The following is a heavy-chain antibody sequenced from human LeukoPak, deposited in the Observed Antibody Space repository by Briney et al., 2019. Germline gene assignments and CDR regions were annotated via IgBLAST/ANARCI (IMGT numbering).Heavy chain of an antibody. Sequence: GGSLRLSCAASGFTVSNNYMSWVRQAPGKGLEWVSFMYSDINTYYADSVKGRFTISRDNSKNTLYLQMNSLRAEDTAVYYCARDRDSSGHYYYYYYGMDVWGQGTTVTVSS. J-gene: IGHJ6*02. D-gene: IGHD3-22*01. CDR1: GFTVSNNY. CDR3: ARDRDSSGHYYYYYYGMDV. V-gene: IGHV3-53*05. CDR2: MYSDINT.